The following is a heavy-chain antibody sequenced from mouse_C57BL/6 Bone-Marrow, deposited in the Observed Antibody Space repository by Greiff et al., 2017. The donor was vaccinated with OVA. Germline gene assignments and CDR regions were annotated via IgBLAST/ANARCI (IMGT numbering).Heavy chain of an antibody. V-gene: IGHV5-4*01. CDR2: ISDGGSYT. CDR3: ARERGFTTVVARAFDY. J-gene: IGHJ2*01. CDR1: GFTFSSYA. Sequence: EVQLVESGGGLVKPGGSLKLSCAASGFTFSSYAMSWVRQTPEKRLEWVATISDGGSYTYYPDNVKGRFTISRDNAKNNLYLQMSHLKSEDTAMYYCARERGFTTVVARAFDYWGQGTTLTVSS. D-gene: IGHD1-1*01.